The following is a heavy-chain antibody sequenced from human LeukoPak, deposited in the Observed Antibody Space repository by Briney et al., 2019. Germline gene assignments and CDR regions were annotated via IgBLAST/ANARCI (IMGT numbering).Heavy chain of an antibody. D-gene: IGHD6-6*01. Sequence: ASVKVSCKASGYTFTSYAMNWVRQAPGQGLEWMGWINTHTGNPTYDPGFTGRFVFSLDPSVSTAYLQISSIKSEDTAVYYCAGDSSSTYYYYYGMDVWGQGPTVTVSS. CDR3: AGDSSSTYYYYYGMDV. CDR1: GYTFTSYA. V-gene: IGHV7-4-1*02. J-gene: IGHJ6*02. CDR2: INTHTGNP.